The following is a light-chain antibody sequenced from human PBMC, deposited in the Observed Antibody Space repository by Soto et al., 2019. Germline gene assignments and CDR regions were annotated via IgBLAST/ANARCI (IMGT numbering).Light chain of an antibody. CDR3: QQYGSSPMYT. J-gene: IGKJ2*01. CDR1: QSASSRY. CDR2: GAS. V-gene: IGKV3-20*01. Sequence: EIVLTQSPGTLSLSPGERATLSCRTSQSASSRYLAWYQQKPGQAPRLLIYGASSRATGIPDRFSGSGSGTDFTLTISRLEPEDFAVYYCQQYGSSPMYTFGQGTKLEIK.